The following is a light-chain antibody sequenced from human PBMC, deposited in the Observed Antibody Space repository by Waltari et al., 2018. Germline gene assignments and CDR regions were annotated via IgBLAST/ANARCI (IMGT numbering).Light chain of an antibody. J-gene: IGLJ1*01. CDR3: HVWHPHVDPGV. CDR2: YDR. Sequence: SSVVTQPPSVSVAPGETAPNTRGGGNIRTYRPPWYQQKAGQAPVLVIFYDRARPSGIPDRFSGSNSGNTATLTISRVEAGDEARYYCHVWHPHVDPGVFGTGTEVTVL. V-gene: IGLV3-21*04. CDR1: NIRTYR.